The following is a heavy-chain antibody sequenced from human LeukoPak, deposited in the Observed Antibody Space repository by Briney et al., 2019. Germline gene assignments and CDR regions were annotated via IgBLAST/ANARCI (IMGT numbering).Heavy chain of an antibody. CDR1: GGSISSSSYY. CDR2: IYYSGST. V-gene: IGHV4-39*07. J-gene: IGHJ6*03. CDR3: ARGYGSGSYYNANYYYYYMDV. Sequence: SETLSLTCTVSGGSISSSSYYWGWIRQPPGKGLEWVGSIYYSGSTYYNPSLKSRVTISVDTSKNQFSLKLSSVTAADTAVYYCARGYGSGSYYNANYYYYYMDVWGKGTTVTVSS. D-gene: IGHD3-10*01.